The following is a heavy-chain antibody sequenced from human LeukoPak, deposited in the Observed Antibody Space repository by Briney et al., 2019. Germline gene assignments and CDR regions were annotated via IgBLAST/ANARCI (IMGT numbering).Heavy chain of an antibody. V-gene: IGHV4-34*01. CDR1: GGSFSGYY. CDR2: IYYTGST. J-gene: IGHJ4*02. Sequence: PSETLSLTCAVYGGSFSGYYWSWIRQPPGEGLEWIGSIYYTGSTYYNPSLKSRVTISLDTSKNQFSLKLSSVTAADTAVYYCARGYTVGLYFDYWGQGTLVTVSS. D-gene: IGHD3-16*01. CDR3: ARGYTVGLYFDY.